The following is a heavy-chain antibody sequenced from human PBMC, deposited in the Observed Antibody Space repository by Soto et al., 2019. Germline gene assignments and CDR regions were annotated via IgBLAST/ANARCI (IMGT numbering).Heavy chain of an antibody. Sequence: GGSLRLSCAASGFTFDDYTMHWVRKAPGKGLEWVSLISWDGGSTYYADSVRGRFTISRDNSKNSLYLQMNGLRTEDTALYYCARTPLVYYGMDVWGQGTTVTVSS. V-gene: IGHV3-43*01. CDR2: ISWDGGST. CDR3: ARTPLVYYGMDV. CDR1: GFTFDDYT. J-gene: IGHJ6*02.